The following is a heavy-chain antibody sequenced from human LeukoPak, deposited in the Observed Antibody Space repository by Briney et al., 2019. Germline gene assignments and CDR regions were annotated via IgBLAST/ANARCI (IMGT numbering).Heavy chain of an antibody. CDR2: INHSGST. CDR3: ARGYCSSTSCYNFFDY. J-gene: IGHJ4*02. Sequence: SETLSLTCAVYGGSFSGYYWSWIRQPPGKGLEWIGEINHSGSTNYNPSLKGRVTISVDTSKNQFSLKLSSVTAADTAVYYCARGYCSSTSCYNFFDYWGQGTLVTVSS. CDR1: GGSFSGYY. V-gene: IGHV4-34*01. D-gene: IGHD2-2*02.